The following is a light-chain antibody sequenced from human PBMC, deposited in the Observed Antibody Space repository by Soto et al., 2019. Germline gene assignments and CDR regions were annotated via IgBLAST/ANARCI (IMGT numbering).Light chain of an antibody. CDR2: GVS. J-gene: IGLJ3*02. V-gene: IGLV2-14*01. CDR1: SSDIGLLNIYSN. Sequence: QSVLTQPASVSGSPGQSITIPGTGTSSDIGLLNIYSNVPWYQQHPGKAPKPLILGVSNRPSGISGRFSGSKSGNTASRTISGLQPEDEADYYCMSYTGSTTTHWVLGGGTKLTVL. CDR3: MSYTGSTTTHWV.